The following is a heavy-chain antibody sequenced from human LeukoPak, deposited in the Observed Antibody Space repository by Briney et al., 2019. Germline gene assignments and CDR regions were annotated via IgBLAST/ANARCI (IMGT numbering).Heavy chain of an antibody. V-gene: IGHV4-31*03. CDR1: GGSISSGGYY. J-gene: IGHJ4*02. CDR3: ARDLGFGSPIRGGFDY. CDR2: IYYSGST. Sequence: SETLSLTCTVSGGSISSGGYYWSWIRQHPGKGLEWIGYIYYSGSTYYNPSLKSRVTISVDTSKNQFSLKLSSVTAADTAVYYCARDLGFGSPIRGGFDYWGQGTLVTVSS. D-gene: IGHD3-10*01.